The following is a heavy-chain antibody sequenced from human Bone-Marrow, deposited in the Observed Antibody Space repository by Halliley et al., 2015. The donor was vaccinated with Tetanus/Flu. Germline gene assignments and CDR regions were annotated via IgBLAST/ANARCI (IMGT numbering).Heavy chain of an antibody. D-gene: IGHD2-15*01. J-gene: IGHJ5*02. CDR2: ISPSDSHT. Sequence: WIGRISPSDSHTNYSPSFEGHVTISADKSVSTAYLEWSSLKASDTGIYYCARHQGNIRNWFDPWGQGTHVAVSS. CDR3: ARHQGNIRNWFDP. V-gene: IGHV5-10-1*01.